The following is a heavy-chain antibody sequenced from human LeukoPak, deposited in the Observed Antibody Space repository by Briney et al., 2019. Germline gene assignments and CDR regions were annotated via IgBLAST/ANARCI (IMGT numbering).Heavy chain of an antibody. CDR3: ASHYYGMDV. V-gene: IGHV4-39*01. CDR1: GGSISSSSYY. Sequence: PSGTLSLTCTVSGGSISSSSYYWGWIRQPPGKGLEWIGSIYYSGSTYYNPSLKSRVTISADTSKNQFSLKVRSVTAADTAVYYCASHYYGMDVWGQGTTVTVSS. J-gene: IGHJ6*02. CDR2: IYYSGST.